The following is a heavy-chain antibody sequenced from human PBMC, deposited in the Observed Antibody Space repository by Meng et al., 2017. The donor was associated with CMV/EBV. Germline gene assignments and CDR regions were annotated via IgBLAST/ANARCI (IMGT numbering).Heavy chain of an antibody. J-gene: IGHJ4*02. D-gene: IGHD6-13*01. CDR2: MNPNSGNT. V-gene: IGHV1-8*03. CDR3: ARGPNERQKQVHETFDY. CDR1: GYTFTSYD. Sequence: ASVKVSCKASGYTFTSYDINWVRQATGQGLEWMGWMNPNSGNTSYAQKFQGRVTITRNTSISTAYMELSSLRSEDTAVNYCARGPNERQKQVHETFDYWGQGTLVTVSS.